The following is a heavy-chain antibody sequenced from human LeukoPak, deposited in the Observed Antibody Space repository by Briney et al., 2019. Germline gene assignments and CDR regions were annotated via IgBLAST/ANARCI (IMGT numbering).Heavy chain of an antibody. J-gene: IGHJ4*02. Sequence: GGSLRLSCAASGFTFSTYAMSWVRQAPGKGLEWVSAISGSGGSTYYADSVKGRFTISRDNSKNTLYLQMNSLRAEDTAVYYCAKPAGDSSGYYQVALSFDYWGQGTLVTVSS. V-gene: IGHV3-23*01. D-gene: IGHD3-22*01. CDR3: AKPAGDSSGYYQVALSFDY. CDR1: GFTFSTYA. CDR2: ISGSGGST.